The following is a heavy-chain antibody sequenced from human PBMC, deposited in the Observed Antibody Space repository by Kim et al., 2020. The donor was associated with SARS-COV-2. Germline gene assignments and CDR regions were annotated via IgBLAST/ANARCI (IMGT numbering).Heavy chain of an antibody. D-gene: IGHD3-10*01. V-gene: IGHV4-59*01. CDR1: GGSISSYY. Sequence: SETLSLTCTVSGGSISSYYWSWIRQPPGKGLEWIGYIYYSGSTNYNPSLKSRVTISVDTSKNQFSLNLSYVTAADTAVYYCARAPAYYYGSGSYFGHFDYWGQGTLVTVSS. J-gene: IGHJ4*02. CDR2: IYYSGST. CDR3: ARAPAYYYGSGSYFGHFDY.